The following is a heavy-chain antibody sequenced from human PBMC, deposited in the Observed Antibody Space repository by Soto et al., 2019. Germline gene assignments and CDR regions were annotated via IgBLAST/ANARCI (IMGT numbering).Heavy chain of an antibody. CDR3: ASGFRVRDADWFDP. D-gene: IGHD3-10*02. Sequence: QVQLVQSGAEVKKPGASVKVSCKASGYTFTSYAMHWVRQAPGQRLEWMGWINAGNGNTKYSQKFQGRVTITRYTSPSKAYMQPSSLRSEDTAAYYFASGFRVRDADWFDPWGQGTLVTVSS. V-gene: IGHV1-3*01. CDR1: GYTFTSYA. J-gene: IGHJ5*02. CDR2: INAGNGNT.